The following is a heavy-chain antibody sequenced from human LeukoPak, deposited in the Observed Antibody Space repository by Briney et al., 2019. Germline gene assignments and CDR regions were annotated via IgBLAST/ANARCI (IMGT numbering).Heavy chain of an antibody. CDR1: GGPISRSSYS. D-gene: IGHD1-14*01. CDR3: ARHRRGSGSNWFDP. CDR2: MYNSGTA. V-gene: IGHV4-39*01. J-gene: IGHJ5*02. Sequence: KPSETLSLTCTVSGGPISRSSYSWGWVRQPPGKGLEWIGSMYNSGTAYYNSSLKSRVTIFVDTSKNQFSLKLNSVTATDTAIYYCARHRRGSGSNWFDPWGQETLVTVSS.